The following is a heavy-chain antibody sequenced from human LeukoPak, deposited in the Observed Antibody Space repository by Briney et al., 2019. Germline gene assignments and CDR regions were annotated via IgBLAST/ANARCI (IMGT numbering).Heavy chain of an antibody. CDR3: ASGKDYDGSDYGAEYGY. CDR1: RFTFSGYG. J-gene: IGHJ4*02. V-gene: IGHV3-30*03. CDR2: ISYDGSNT. D-gene: IGHD3-22*01. Sequence: PGRSLRLSCVPSRFTFSGYGMRWGRQPPANGVGCVVAISYDGSNTYYAVSVKGRFTISRDNSNSSLSLQMNSLRAEDTAVYYCASGKDYDGSDYGAEYGYWGQGTLVTVSS.